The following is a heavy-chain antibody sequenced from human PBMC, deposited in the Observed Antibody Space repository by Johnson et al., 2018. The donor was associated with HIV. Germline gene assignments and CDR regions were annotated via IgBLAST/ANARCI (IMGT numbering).Heavy chain of an antibody. Sequence: VQLVESGGGLVQPGGSLRLSCEVSGFTFSNVWMSWVRQAPGKGLEWVGRIKRKIEAEATDYAAPVKGRFTISRDDSKNTLFLQMSSLKTDDTAVYYCTTAIVIDAFDIWGQGTMVTVSS. V-gene: IGHV3-15*01. CDR3: TTAIVIDAFDI. D-gene: IGHD3-16*02. CDR1: GFTFSNVW. CDR2: IKRKIEAEAT. J-gene: IGHJ3*02.